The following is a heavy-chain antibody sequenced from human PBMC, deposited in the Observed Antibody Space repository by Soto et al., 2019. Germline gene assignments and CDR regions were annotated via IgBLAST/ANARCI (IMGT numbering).Heavy chain of an antibody. CDR1: GFTFDDYT. V-gene: IGHV3-43*01. CDR2: ISWDGGST. Sequence: EVQLVESGGVVVQPGGSLRLSCAASGFTFDDYTMHWVRQAPGKGLEWVSLISWDGGSTYYADSVKGRFTISRDNSKNSLYLQMNSLSTEDTALYYCAKDRTGGDATTRLGVVDYYGMDVWGQGTTVTVSS. D-gene: IGHD3-10*01. CDR3: AKDRTGGDATTRLGVVDYYGMDV. J-gene: IGHJ6*02.